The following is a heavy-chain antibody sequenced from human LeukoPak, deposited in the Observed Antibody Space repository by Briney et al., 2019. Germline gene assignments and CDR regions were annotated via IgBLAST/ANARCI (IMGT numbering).Heavy chain of an antibody. Sequence: GGSLRLSCAASGFTFSSYAMHWVGQAPGKGLEWVAVISYDGSNKYYADSVKGRFTISRDNSKNTLYLQMNSLRAEDTAVYYCAGMYYYDSSGYPRDDYWGQGTLVTVSS. CDR1: GFTFSSYA. D-gene: IGHD3-22*01. J-gene: IGHJ4*02. CDR2: ISYDGSNK. CDR3: AGMYYYDSSGYPRDDY. V-gene: IGHV3-30-3*01.